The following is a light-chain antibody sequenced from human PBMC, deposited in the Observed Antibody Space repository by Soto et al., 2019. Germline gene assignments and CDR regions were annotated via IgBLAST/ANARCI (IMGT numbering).Light chain of an antibody. J-gene: IGKJ4*01. Sequence: DIQLTQSPSFLSASVGDRVTITCRASQGISSYLAWYQQKPGKAPKLLIYAASTLQSGVPSRFSGSGSGTEFTLTISSLQPEDFATYYCQQLNSYPLTVAGGTKVDIK. CDR3: QQLNSYPLT. CDR2: AAS. CDR1: QGISSY. V-gene: IGKV1-9*01.